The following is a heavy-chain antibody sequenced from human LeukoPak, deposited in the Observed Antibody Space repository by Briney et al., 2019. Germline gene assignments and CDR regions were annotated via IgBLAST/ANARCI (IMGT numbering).Heavy chain of an antibody. CDR1: GFTFSNYA. J-gene: IGHJ4*02. Sequence: GGSLRLSCAASGFTFSNYAMSWVRQAPGKGLEWVSAISGSGGSTYYADSVKARFTISRDNSKNTLYLQMNSLRAEDTAVYYCAKAGFSGYPYYFDYWGQGTLVTASS. CDR2: ISGSGGST. D-gene: IGHD3-22*01. V-gene: IGHV3-23*01. CDR3: AKAGFSGYPYYFDY.